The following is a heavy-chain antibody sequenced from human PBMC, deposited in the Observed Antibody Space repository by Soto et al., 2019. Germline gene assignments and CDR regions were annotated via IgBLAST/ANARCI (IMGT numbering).Heavy chain of an antibody. D-gene: IGHD3-22*01. CDR3: ARAYDSSMNYFDY. J-gene: IGHJ4*02. CDR2: ISYDGSNK. CDR1: GFTFRSFA. V-gene: IGHV3-30-3*01. Sequence: QVQLVESGGGVVQPGRSLRLSCAASGFTFRSFAIHWVRQAPGKGLEWVSRISYDGSNKYYADSVKGRFTISRDNSKNTLYLQMNSLRAEDTAVYYCARAYDSSMNYFDYWGQGTLVTVSS.